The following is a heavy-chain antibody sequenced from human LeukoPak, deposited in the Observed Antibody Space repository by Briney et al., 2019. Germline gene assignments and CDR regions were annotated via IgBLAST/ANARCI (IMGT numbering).Heavy chain of an antibody. D-gene: IGHD3-22*01. CDR2: ISSSGSTI. V-gene: IGHV3-48*03. CDR1: GFTFSSYE. Sequence: GGSLRISCAASGFTFSSYEMNWVRQDPGKGLEWVSYISSSGSTIYYADSVKGRFTISRDNAKNSLYLQMNSLRAEDTAVYYCARAVDYYDSSGYYLKGPLDYWGQGTLVTVSS. J-gene: IGHJ4*02. CDR3: ARAVDYYDSSGYYLKGPLDY.